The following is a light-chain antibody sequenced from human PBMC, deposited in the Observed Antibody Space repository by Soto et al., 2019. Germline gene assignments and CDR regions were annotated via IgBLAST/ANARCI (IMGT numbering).Light chain of an antibody. CDR2: EVS. Sequence: QAVLTQPPSASGSSGQSVTISCTGTSSDVGGYNYVSWYQQHPGKAPKLMIYEVSKRPSGVPDRFSGSKSGNTASLTVSGLQAEDEADYYCSSYAGSNWWVFGTGTKLTVL. CDR3: SSYAGSNWWV. J-gene: IGLJ1*01. CDR1: SSDVGGYNY. V-gene: IGLV2-8*01.